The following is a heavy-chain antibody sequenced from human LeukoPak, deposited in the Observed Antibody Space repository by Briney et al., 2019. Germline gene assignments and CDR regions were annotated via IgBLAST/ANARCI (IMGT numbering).Heavy chain of an antibody. D-gene: IGHD5-18*01. CDR1: GFTFSSYS. V-gene: IGHV3-21*04. CDR3: AKAGGPNVDTAMVTSGPYYFDY. J-gene: IGHJ4*02. Sequence: GGSLRLSCTASGFTFSSYSMNWVRQAPGKGLEWVSSISSSSTYIYYADSVKGRFTISRDNAKNSLYLQMNSLRAEDTALYYCAKAGGPNVDTAMVTSGPYYFDYWGQGTLVTVSS. CDR2: ISSSSTYI.